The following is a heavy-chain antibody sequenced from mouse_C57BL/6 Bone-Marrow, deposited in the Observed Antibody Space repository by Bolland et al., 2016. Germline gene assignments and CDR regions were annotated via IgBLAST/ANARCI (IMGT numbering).Heavy chain of an antibody. Sequence: YNQKFKGKATLTVDKSSSTAYMELNSLTSEDSAVYYCARRRGDYYAMDYWGQG. J-gene: IGHJ4*01. V-gene: IGHV1-19*01. CDR3: ARRRGDYYAMDY.